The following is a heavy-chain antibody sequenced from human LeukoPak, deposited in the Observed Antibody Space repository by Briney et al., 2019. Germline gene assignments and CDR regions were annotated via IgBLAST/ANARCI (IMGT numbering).Heavy chain of an antibody. CDR2: IYSGGST. Sequence: GGSLRLSCAASGFTVGSNYMSWVRQAPGKGLEWVSVIYSGGSTYYADSVKGRFTISRDNSKNTLYLQMNSLRAEDTAVYYCARDSRQDYYDSSGYLWFAFDIWGQGTMATVSS. CDR1: GFTVGSNY. J-gene: IGHJ3*02. D-gene: IGHD3-22*01. V-gene: IGHV3-53*01. CDR3: ARDSRQDYYDSSGYLWFAFDI.